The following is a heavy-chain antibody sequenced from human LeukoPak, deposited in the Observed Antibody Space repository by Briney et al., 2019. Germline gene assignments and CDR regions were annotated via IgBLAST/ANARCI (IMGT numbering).Heavy chain of an antibody. V-gene: IGHV4-39*01. Sequence: SETLSLTCTVSGGSISSSSYYWGWIRQPPGKGLEWIGSIYYSGSTYYNPSLKSRVTISVDTSKNQFSLKLSSVTAADTAVYYCARPDSSGMKHYAFDIWGPGTMVTVSS. CDR1: GGSISSSSYY. D-gene: IGHD3-22*01. CDR3: ARPDSSGMKHYAFDI. J-gene: IGHJ3*02. CDR2: IYYSGST.